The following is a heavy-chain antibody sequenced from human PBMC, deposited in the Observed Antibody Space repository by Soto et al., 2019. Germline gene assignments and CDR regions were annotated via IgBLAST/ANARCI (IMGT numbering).Heavy chain of an antibody. D-gene: IGHD4-17*01. J-gene: IGHJ6*02. CDR1: GGTFSSYA. V-gene: IGHV1-69*13. CDR3: ATERGDYGGNPAPYYYYGMDV. CDR2: IIPIFGTA. Sequence: GASVKVSCKASGGTFSSYAISCVRQAPGQVLEWMGGIIPIFGTANYAQKFQGRVTITADESTSTAYMELSSLRSEDTAVYYCATERGDYGGNPAPYYYYGMDVWGQGTTVTV.